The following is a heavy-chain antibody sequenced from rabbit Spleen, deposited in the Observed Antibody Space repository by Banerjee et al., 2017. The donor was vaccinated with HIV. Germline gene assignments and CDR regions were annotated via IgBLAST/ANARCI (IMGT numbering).Heavy chain of an antibody. Sequence: QSLEESGGDLVKPGASLTLTCTASGFSFSSRYYMCWVRQAPGKGLEWIGYIDPIFGSTYYASWAKGRFTISKTSSTTVTLQMTSLTVADTATYFCSRDTGSGDYIDVYFDLWGQGTLVTV. CDR3: SRDTGSGDYIDVYFDL. CDR1: GFSFSSRYY. V-gene: IGHV1S40*01. J-gene: IGHJ4*01. CDR2: IDPIFGST. D-gene: IGHD1-1*01.